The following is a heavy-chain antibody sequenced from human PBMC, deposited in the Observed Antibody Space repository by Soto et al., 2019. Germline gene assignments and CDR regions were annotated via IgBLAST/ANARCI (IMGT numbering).Heavy chain of an antibody. J-gene: IGHJ4*02. CDR2: INHSGST. V-gene: IGHV4-34*01. Sequence: SETLSLTCAVYGGSFSGYYWSWIRQPPGKGLEWIGEINHSGSTNYNPSLKSRVTISVDTSKNQFSLKLSSVTAADTAVYYCARGGVGAYVYFDYWGQGTLVTVSS. CDR3: ARGGVGAYVYFDY. CDR1: GGSFSGYY. D-gene: IGHD1-26*01.